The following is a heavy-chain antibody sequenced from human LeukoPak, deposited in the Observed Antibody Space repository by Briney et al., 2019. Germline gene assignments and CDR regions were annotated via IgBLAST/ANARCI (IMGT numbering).Heavy chain of an antibody. V-gene: IGHV3-74*01. D-gene: IGHD2-21*01. CDR2: INTDGSIT. J-gene: IGHJ4*02. CDR3: ARIRVFGGDNY. Sequence: GGSLRLSCAASGFTFSSYWMHWVRQAPGKGLVWVSQINTDGSITSYADSVKGRFTISRDNAKNTLYLQMNSLRAEDTAVYYCARIRVFGGDNYWGQGTLVTVSS. CDR1: GFTFSSYW.